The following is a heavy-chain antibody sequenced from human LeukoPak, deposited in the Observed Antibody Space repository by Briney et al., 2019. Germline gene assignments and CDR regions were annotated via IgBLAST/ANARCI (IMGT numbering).Heavy chain of an antibody. D-gene: IGHD3-22*01. Sequence: ASVKVSCKASGYTFTSYYMHWVRQAPGQGLEWMGIINPSGGSTSYAQKFQGRVTMTRDTSTGTVYMELSSLRSEDTAVYYCARAGRIVRDAFDIWGQGTMVTVSS. CDR2: INPSGGST. CDR3: ARAGRIVRDAFDI. V-gene: IGHV1-46*01. CDR1: GYTFTSYY. J-gene: IGHJ3*02.